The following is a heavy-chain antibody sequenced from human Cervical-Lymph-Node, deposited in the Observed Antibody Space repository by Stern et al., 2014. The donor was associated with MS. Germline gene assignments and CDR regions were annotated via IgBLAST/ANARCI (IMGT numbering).Heavy chain of an antibody. J-gene: IGHJ5*01. CDR1: GYTFTSDD. Sequence: VQLEESGAEVRKPGASVKVSCKASGYTFTSDDINWVRQAPGQGLEWMGWINSYSGITGFARKFQGRVTITRDTSITTAFMELSNWRSNDTAIYYCTKAWDSWGPGTLIIVSS. V-gene: IGHV1-8*01. CDR3: TKAWDS. CDR2: INSYSGIT.